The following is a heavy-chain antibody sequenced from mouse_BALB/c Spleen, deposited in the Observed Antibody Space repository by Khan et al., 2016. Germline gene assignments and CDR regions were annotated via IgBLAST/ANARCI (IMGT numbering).Heavy chain of an antibody. Sequence: QVQLKESGAELMKPGASVKISCKATGYTFSTYWIEWVKQRPGHGLEWIGEILPGSGSTNYNEKSKGKATFTADTSSNTAHMQLSSLTSEDSAVHCCARRRDYGTSPAWFAYWGQGTLVTVSA. CDR1: GYTFSTYW. V-gene: IGHV1-9*01. CDR2: ILPGSGST. J-gene: IGHJ3*01. CDR3: ARRRDYGTSPAWFAY. D-gene: IGHD1-1*01.